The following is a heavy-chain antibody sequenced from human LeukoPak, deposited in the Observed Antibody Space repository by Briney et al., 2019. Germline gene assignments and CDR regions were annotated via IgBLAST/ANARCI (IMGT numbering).Heavy chain of an antibody. D-gene: IGHD1-26*01. V-gene: IGHV4-61*02. J-gene: IGHJ2*01. CDR2: IYTSGST. Sequence: SETLSLTCTVSGGSISSGSYYWSWIRQPAGKGLEWIGRIYTSGSTYYNPSLKSRVTISVDTSKNQFSLKLSSVTAADTAVYYCARVGGLGFGSYIKGWYFDLWGRGTLVTVSS. CDR3: ARVGGLGFGSYIKGWYFDL. CDR1: GGSISSGSYY.